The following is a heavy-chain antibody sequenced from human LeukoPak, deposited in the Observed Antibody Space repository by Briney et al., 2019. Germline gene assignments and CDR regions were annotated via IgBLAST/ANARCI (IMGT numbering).Heavy chain of an antibody. J-gene: IGHJ4*02. CDR3: AKDRGYSSSWYVFGY. CDR1: GFTFSSYG. V-gene: IGHV3-30*18. D-gene: IGHD6-13*01. CDR2: ISDDGSNK. Sequence: GGSLRLSCAASGFTFSSYGMHWVRQAPGKGLEWVAVISDDGSNKYYADSVKGRFTISRDNSKNTLYLQMNSLRAEDTAVYYCAKDRGYSSSWYVFGYWGQGTLVTVSS.